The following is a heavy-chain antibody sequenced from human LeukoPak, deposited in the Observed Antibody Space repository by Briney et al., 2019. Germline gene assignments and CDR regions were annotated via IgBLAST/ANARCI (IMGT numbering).Heavy chain of an antibody. J-gene: IGHJ4*02. D-gene: IGHD5-12*01. CDR2: IDEYGTTI. V-gene: IGHV3-74*01. Sequence: GGSLRLSCAASGFTFSRYWMHWVRQAPGKGLVGVSRIDEYGTTINYADSVKGRFTISRNNAGDTLFLQMNSLRAEDTGVYYCATDLSGRQDYWGQGTLVTVSS. CDR1: GFTFSRYW. CDR3: ATDLSGRQDY.